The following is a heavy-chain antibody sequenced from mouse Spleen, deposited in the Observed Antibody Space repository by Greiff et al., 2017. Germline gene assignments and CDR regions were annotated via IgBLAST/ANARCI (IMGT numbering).Heavy chain of an antibody. CDR2: INPNNGGT. V-gene: IGHV1-26*01. CDR1: GYTFTDYY. J-gene: IGHJ1*01. D-gene: IGHD1-2*01. CDR3: ARHYYGPYWYFDV. Sequence: VQLQQSGPELVKPGASVKISCKASGYTFTDYYMNWVKQSHGKSLEWIGDINPNNGGTSYNQKFKGKATLTVDKSSSTAYMELRSLTSEDSAVYYCARHYYGPYWYFDVWGAGTTVTVSS.